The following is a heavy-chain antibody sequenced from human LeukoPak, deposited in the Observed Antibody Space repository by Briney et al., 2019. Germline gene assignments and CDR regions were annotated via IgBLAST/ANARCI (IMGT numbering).Heavy chain of an antibody. CDR3: ARSPPISYYGDLLRDDAFDI. CDR2: ISAYNGNT. D-gene: IGHD4-17*01. Sequence: GASVKVSCKASGYTFTSYGISWVRQAPGQGLEWMGWISAYNGNTNYAQKLQGRVTMTTDTSTSTAYMELRSLRSDDTAVYYCARSPPISYYGDLLRDDAFDIWGQGTMVTVSS. CDR1: GYTFTSYG. J-gene: IGHJ3*02. V-gene: IGHV1-18*01.